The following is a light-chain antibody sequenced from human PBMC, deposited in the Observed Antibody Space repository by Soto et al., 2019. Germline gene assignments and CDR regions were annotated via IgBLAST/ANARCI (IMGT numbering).Light chain of an antibody. J-gene: IGLJ1*01. V-gene: IGLV1-40*01. CDR3: QSYDSSLSGYV. Sequence: QSVLTQPPSVSGAPGQRVTISCTGSSSNIGTGYDVHWYQQLPGTAPKLLIYGNTNRPSGVPDRVSGSKSGTSASLAITGLQAEDEADYYWQSYDSSLSGYVFGTGTKLTVL. CDR2: GNT. CDR1: SSNIGTGYD.